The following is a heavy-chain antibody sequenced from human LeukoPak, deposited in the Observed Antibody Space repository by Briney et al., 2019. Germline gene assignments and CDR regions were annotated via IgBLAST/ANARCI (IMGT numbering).Heavy chain of an antibody. CDR2: INSDGSST. CDR1: GFTFSSYW. D-gene: IGHD2-2*01. CDR3: ARGHRSSTSWSYFDY. J-gene: IGHJ4*02. V-gene: IGHV3-74*01. Sequence: PGGSLRLSCAASGFTFSSYWMHWVRQAPGKGLVWVSRINSDGSSTSYADSVKGRFTISRDNAKNTLYLQMNSPRAEDTAVYYCARGHRSSTSWSYFDYWGQGTLVTVSS.